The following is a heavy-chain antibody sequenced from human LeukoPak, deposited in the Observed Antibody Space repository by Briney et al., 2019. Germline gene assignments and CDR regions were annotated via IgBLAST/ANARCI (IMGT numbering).Heavy chain of an antibody. Sequence: PGGSLRLSCTASGYTFSNIAMRSDHQAPGKGLEWVSAISGSGGSTYYADSVKGRFTISRDNSKNTLYLQMNSLRAEDTAVYYCANDMEDIVVGVAALLGDYWGQGTLVTVSS. CDR3: ANDMEDIVVGVAALLGDY. CDR2: ISGSGGST. CDR1: GYTFSNIA. D-gene: IGHD2-15*01. V-gene: IGHV3-23*01. J-gene: IGHJ4*02.